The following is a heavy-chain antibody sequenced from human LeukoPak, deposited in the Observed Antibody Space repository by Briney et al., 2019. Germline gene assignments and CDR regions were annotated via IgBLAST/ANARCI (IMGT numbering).Heavy chain of an antibody. J-gene: IGHJ6*02. CDR1: GYTFTSYG. V-gene: IGHV1-18*01. CDR2: ISAYNGNT. CDR3: ATPPRGYYGMDV. Sequence: ASVKVSCKASGYTFTSYGNSWVRQAPGQGLEWMGWISAYNGNTNYAQKLQGRVTMTTDTSTSTAYMELRSLRSDDTAVYYCATPPRGYYGMDVWGQGTTVTVSS. D-gene: IGHD1-14*01.